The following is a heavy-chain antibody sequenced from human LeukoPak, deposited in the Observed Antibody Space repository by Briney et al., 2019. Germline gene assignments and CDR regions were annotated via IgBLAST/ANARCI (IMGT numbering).Heavy chain of an antibody. Sequence: PSETLSLTCTVSGGSISSYYWSWIRQPPGKGLEWIGYIYYSGSTNYNPSLKSRVTISVDTSKNQFSLKLSSVTAADTAVYYCARESLTGLDDFWSGTNGFDPWGQGTLVTVSS. CDR3: ARESLTGLDDFWSGTNGFDP. D-gene: IGHD3-3*01. CDR2: IYYSGST. V-gene: IGHV4-59*12. J-gene: IGHJ5*02. CDR1: GGSISSYY.